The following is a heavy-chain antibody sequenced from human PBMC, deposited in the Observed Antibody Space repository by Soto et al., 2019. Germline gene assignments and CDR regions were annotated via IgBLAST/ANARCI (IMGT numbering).Heavy chain of an antibody. J-gene: IGHJ6*02. V-gene: IGHV3-30*03. Sequence: GGSLRLSCAASGFTFSSYGMHWVRQAPGKGLEWVAVISYDGSNKYYADSVKGRFTISRDNSKNTLYLQMNSLRAEDTAVYSCARYIEAGDGMDVWGQGTTVTVSS. CDR1: GFTFSSYG. CDR3: ARYIEAGDGMDV. D-gene: IGHD6-25*01. CDR2: ISYDGSNK.